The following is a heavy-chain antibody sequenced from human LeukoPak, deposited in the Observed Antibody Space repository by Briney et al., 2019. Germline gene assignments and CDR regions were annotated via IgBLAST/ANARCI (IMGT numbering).Heavy chain of an antibody. Sequence: PGGSLRLSCAASGFTIDGYTLSWVCQAPGKGLEWVASITSGSNFVDYGDSVKGRFTISRDNAQNSLYVQMNSLRAEDTAVYYCATQPELPGWFDSWGQGTLVTVSS. CDR2: ITSGSNFV. CDR3: ATQPELPGWFDS. D-gene: IGHD1-14*01. J-gene: IGHJ5*01. CDR1: GFTIDGYT. V-gene: IGHV3-21*01.